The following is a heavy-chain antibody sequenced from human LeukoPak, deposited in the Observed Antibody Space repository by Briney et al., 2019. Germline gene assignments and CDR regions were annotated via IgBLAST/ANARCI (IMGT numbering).Heavy chain of an antibody. Sequence: GGSLRLSCAASGFTFSNYAMSWVRQAPGKGLEWVSTISGAGGSTYYVDSVKGRFSISRDSSKNTLYLQMNSLRAEDTAVYYCARGFWQPLDYWGQGTLVTVSS. CDR2: ISGAGGST. CDR3: ARGFWQPLDY. J-gene: IGHJ4*02. D-gene: IGHD3-10*01. V-gene: IGHV3-23*01. CDR1: GFTFSNYA.